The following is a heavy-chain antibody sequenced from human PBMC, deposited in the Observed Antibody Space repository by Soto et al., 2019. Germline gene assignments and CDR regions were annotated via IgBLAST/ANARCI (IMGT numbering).Heavy chain of an antibody. CDR1: GVSLSSFY. J-gene: IGHJ5*02. CDR2: VHYSGNS. Sequence: SETLSLTCTVSGVSLSSFYWSWIRQSPGKGLEYIGYVHYSGNSNYTPSLKNRVTMSVDTSKNQFSLHLSSVTAAGTAIYYCARRRTGRYNWFDPWGQGTLVTVSS. D-gene: IGHD3-10*01. CDR3: ARRRTGRYNWFDP. V-gene: IGHV4-59*01.